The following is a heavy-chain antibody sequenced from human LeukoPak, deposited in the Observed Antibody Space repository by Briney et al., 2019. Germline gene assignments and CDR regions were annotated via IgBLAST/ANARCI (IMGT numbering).Heavy chain of an antibody. D-gene: IGHD1-14*01. V-gene: IGHV1-69*01. CDR2: IIPIFGTA. CDR1: GGTFSSYA. CDR3: ARKRPDRQAFDI. J-gene: IGHJ3*02. Sequence: ASVKVSCKASGGTFSSYAISWVRQAPGQGLEWMGGIIPIFGTANYAQKFQGRVTITADESTSTAYMELSSLRSEDTAVHYCARKRPDRQAFDIWGQGTMVTVSS.